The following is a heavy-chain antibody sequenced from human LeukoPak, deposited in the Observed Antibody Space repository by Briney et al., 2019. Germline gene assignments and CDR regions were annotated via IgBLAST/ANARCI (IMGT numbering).Heavy chain of an antibody. V-gene: IGHV4-39*01. CDR2: IYYSGST. Sequence: SETLSLTCTVSGGSISSSSYYWGWIRQPPGKGLEWIGSIYYSGSTYYNPSLKSRVTISVGTSKNQFSLKLSSVTAADTAVYYCARPKTGYSSGWGGEYYFDYWGQGTLVTVSS. D-gene: IGHD6-19*01. CDR1: GGSISSSSYY. CDR3: ARPKTGYSSGWGGEYYFDY. J-gene: IGHJ4*02.